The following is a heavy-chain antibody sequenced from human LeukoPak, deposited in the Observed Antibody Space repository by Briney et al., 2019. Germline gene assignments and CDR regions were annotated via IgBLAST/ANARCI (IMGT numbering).Heavy chain of an antibody. CDR3: ARVPDWEPIDK. D-gene: IGHD1-26*01. J-gene: IGHJ4*02. CDR2: ITDRGGT. Sequence: SETLSLTCAVSGGSVSCYSWSWIRQPPGKGLEWIGDITDRGGTSYTPSLKSRVTISLDTSKNQFSLHLTSVTAADTDVYFCARVPDWEPIDKWGQGTLVTVSS. CDR1: GGSVSCYS. V-gene: IGHV4-34*01.